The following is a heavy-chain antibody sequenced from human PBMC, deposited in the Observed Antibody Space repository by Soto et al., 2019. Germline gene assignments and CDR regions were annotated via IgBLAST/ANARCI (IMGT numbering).Heavy chain of an antibody. CDR2: IYYTXTP. D-gene: IGHD1-26*01. CDR3: ARVVSGSHLDY. Sequence: NWVRQAPGKDLEWIRXIYYTXTPHHNKSLKXXVTFSIDXXTNQSSLNLSSVTASDTAVYYCARVVSGSHLDYWGQGTLVTVPS. V-gene: IGHV4-31*01. J-gene: IGHJ4*02.